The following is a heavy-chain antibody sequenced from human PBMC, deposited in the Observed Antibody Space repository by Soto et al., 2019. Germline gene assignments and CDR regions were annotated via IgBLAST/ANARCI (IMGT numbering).Heavy chain of an antibody. CDR1: GFTFSSYA. CDR3: AKDLIAMIVVVRWGSAFDI. D-gene: IGHD3-22*01. V-gene: IGHV3-30-3*01. CDR2: VSYDGSNK. Sequence: GGSLRLSCAASGFTFSSYAMHWVRQAPGKGLEWVAVVSYDGSNKYYADSVKGRFTISRDNSKNTLYLQMNSLRAEDTAVYYCAKDLIAMIVVVRWGSAFDIWGQGTMVTVSS. J-gene: IGHJ3*02.